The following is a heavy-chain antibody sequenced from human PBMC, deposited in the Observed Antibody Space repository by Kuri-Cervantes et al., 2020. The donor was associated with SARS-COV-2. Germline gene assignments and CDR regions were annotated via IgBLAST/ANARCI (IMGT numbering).Heavy chain of an antibody. D-gene: IGHD6-19*01. J-gene: IGHJ4*02. CDR3: ARDPENSSGWYERGYYFDY. V-gene: IGHV3-30-3*01. CDR2: ISYDGSNK. Sequence: GGSLRLSCAASGFTFSSYAMHWVRQAPGKGLEWVAVISYDGSNKYYADSVKGRFTISRDNSKNTLYLQMNSLRAEATAVYYCARDPENSSGWYERGYYFDYWGQGTLVTVSS. CDR1: GFTFSSYA.